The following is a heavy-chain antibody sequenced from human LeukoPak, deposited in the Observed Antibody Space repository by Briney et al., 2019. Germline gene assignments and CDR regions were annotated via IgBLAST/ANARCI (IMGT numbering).Heavy chain of an antibody. CDR3: ARGSSGWYAPSFDY. Sequence: SKTLSLTCAVYGGSFSGYYWSWIRQPPGKGLEWIGEINHSGSTNYNPSRKSRVTISVDTSKNQFSLKLSSVTAADTAVYYCARGSSGWYAPSFDYWGQGTLVTVSS. V-gene: IGHV4-34*01. CDR1: GGSFSGYY. CDR2: INHSGST. J-gene: IGHJ4*02. D-gene: IGHD6-19*01.